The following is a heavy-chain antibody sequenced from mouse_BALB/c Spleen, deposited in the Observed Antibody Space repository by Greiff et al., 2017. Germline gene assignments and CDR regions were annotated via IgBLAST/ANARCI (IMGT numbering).Heavy chain of an antibody. V-gene: IGHV5-17*02. CDR1: GFTFSSFG. CDR2: ISSGSSTI. CDR3: AIGFYAMDY. J-gene: IGHJ4*01. Sequence: EVQGVESGGGLVQPGGSRKLSCAASGFTFSSFGMHWVRQAPEKGLEWVAYISSGSSTIYYADTVKGRFTISRDNPKNTLFLQMTSLRSEDTAMYYCAIGFYAMDYWGQGTSVTVSS.